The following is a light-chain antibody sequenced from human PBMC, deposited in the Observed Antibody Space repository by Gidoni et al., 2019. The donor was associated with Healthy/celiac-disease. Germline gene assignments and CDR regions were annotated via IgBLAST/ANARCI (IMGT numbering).Light chain of an antibody. J-gene: IGLJ2*01. V-gene: IGLV2-23*02. CDR3: CSYAGSSTVV. Sequence: QSPLTKLASVSGSPGQSITISCPGSSSDVGSYNLVSWYQQPPGKAPKLMIYEVSKRPSGVSNRFSGSKSGNTASLTISGLQAEDEADYYCCSYAGSSTVVFGGGTKLTVL. CDR1: SSDVGSYNL. CDR2: EVS.